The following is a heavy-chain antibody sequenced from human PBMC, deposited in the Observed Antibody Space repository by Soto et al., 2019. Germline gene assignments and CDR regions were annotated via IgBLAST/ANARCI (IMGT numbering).Heavy chain of an antibody. CDR2: INHRGST. CDR1: GGSFSGYY. CDR3: AGGLGERDH. V-gene: IGHV4-34*01. J-gene: IGHJ4*02. D-gene: IGHD3-10*01. Sequence: PSETLSLTCAVYGGSFSGYYCAWYRQPPGKGLEWIGVINHRGSTYYNPSLNSRVTIFLDTSNNQFSLNLHSVRAADTAVYYCAGGLGERDHGGQGTLVTVSP.